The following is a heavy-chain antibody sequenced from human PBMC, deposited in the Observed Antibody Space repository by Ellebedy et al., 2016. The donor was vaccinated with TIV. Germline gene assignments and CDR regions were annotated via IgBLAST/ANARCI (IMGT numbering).Heavy chain of an antibody. D-gene: IGHD6-13*01. CDR2: IYYSGST. V-gene: IGHV4-39*01. Sequence: PSETLSLTCTVSGGSISSNSCYWGWIRQSPGKGLEWIGSIYYSGSTYYNPSLKSRVTISVDTSKKQFSLKLGSVTAADTAVYYGARLRGSSSWTHRGYYYYGMDVWGQGTTVTVSS. CDR3: ARLRGSSSWTHRGYYYYGMDV. J-gene: IGHJ6*02. CDR1: GGSISSNSCY.